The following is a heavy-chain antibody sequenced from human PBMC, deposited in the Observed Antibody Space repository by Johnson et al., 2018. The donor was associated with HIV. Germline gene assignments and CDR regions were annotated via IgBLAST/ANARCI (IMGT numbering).Heavy chain of an antibody. CDR3: ARGPILEWLSGDGFDM. D-gene: IGHD3-3*01. CDR2: ISYDGSNK. V-gene: IGHV3-30-3*01. Sequence: QVQLVESGGGLVKPGGSLRLSCVASGFTFSDYYMSWIRQAPGKGLEWVAVISYDGSNKYYADSVKGRFTISRDNSKNTLYLQMNSLRAEDTAVYYCARGPILEWLSGDGFDMWGQGTKVTV. J-gene: IGHJ3*02. CDR1: GFTFSDYY.